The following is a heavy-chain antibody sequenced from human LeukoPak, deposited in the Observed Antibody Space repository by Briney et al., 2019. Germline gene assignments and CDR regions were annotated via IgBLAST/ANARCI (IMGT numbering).Heavy chain of an antibody. Sequence: SETLSLTCSVSGGSISSYYWTWIRQPPGKALEWIGYIYYSGNTNYNPSLKSRVSISVDTSKNQFSLKLTSVTAADTAVYYCARGYSNFDPWGQGTLVTVSS. V-gene: IGHV4-59*01. CDR2: IYYSGNT. CDR3: ARGYSNFDP. D-gene: IGHD4-11*01. J-gene: IGHJ5*02. CDR1: GGSISSYY.